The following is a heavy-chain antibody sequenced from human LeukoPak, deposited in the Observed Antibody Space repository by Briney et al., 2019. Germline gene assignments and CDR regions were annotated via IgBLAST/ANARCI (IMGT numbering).Heavy chain of an antibody. CDR2: SYHSGST. CDR1: GYSISSGYY. CDR3: ARDRAGIAAAGSWSWFDP. D-gene: IGHD6-13*01. Sequence: SETLSLTCAVSGYSISSGYYWGWIRQPPGKGLEWIGSSYHSGSTYYNPSLKSRVTISVDTPKNQFSLKLSSVTAADTAVYYCARDRAGIAAAGSWSWFDPWGQGTLVTVSS. J-gene: IGHJ5*02. V-gene: IGHV4-38-2*02.